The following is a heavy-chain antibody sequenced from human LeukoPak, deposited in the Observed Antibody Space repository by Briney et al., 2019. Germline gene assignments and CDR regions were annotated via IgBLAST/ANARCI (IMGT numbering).Heavy chain of an antibody. CDR1: GGSISSYY. Sequence: PSETLSLTCTVSGGSISSYYWSWVRQSPGTGLEWIGYIYVTGTRYNPYLQSRVTISVDRSRNQFFLKMTSVTAADTAVYYYARHIGGGIEDMDVWGRGTKVTVSS. J-gene: IGHJ6*03. CDR3: ARHIGGGIEDMDV. CDR2: IYVTGT. V-gene: IGHV4-59*08. D-gene: IGHD3-16*02.